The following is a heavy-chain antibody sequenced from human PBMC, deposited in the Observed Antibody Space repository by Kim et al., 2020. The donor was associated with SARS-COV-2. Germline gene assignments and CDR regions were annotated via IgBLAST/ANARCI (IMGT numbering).Heavy chain of an antibody. J-gene: IGHJ4*02. Sequence: GGSLRLSCAASGFTFSSYAMSWVRQAPGKGLEWVSAISGSGGSTYYADSVKGRFTISRDNSKNTLYLQMNSLRAEDTAVYYCAKDLAIMAKGIDYFDYWGQGTLVTVSS. V-gene: IGHV3-23*01. CDR2: ISGSGGST. CDR1: GFTFSSYA. CDR3: AKDLAIMAKGIDYFDY. D-gene: IGHD5-12*01.